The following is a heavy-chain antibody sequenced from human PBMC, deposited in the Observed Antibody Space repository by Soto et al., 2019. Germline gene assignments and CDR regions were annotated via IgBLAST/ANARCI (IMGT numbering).Heavy chain of an antibody. CDR2: ISGSGGST. V-gene: IGHV3-23*04. J-gene: IGHJ4*02. Sequence: EVQLVESGGGLVQPGGSLRLSCAASGFTFSSYAMSWVRQAPGKGLEWVSAISGSGGSTYYADSVKGRFTISRDNSKNTLYLQMNSLRAEDTAVYYCAKDLTRGYSSSWFDFDYWGQGTLVTVSS. D-gene: IGHD6-13*01. CDR1: GFTFSSYA. CDR3: AKDLTRGYSSSWFDFDY.